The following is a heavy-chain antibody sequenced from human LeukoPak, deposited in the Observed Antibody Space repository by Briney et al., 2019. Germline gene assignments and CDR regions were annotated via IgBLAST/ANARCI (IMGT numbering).Heavy chain of an antibody. CDR2: IYHSGST. Sequence: PSETLSLTCAVSGYSISSGYYWGWIRQPPGKGLDWIGGIYHSGSTYYNPSLKSRVTIAVDTSKNQFSLKLSSVTAADTAVYYCARGDRPSSSGPTWGVFDYWGQGTLVTVSS. J-gene: IGHJ4*02. D-gene: IGHD3-22*01. CDR1: GYSISSGYY. CDR3: ARGDRPSSSGPTWGVFDY. V-gene: IGHV4-38-2*01.